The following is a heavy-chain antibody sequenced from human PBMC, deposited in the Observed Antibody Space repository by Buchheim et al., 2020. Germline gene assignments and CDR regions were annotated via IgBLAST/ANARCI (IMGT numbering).Heavy chain of an antibody. D-gene: IGHD3-22*01. CDR2: IYYSGST. V-gene: IGHV4-30-4*01. CDR1: GGSISSGDYY. J-gene: IGHJ4*02. CDR3: ARVRPYDSSGYYYFDY. Sequence: VQLQESGPGLVKPSQTLSLTCTVSGGSISSGDYYWSWIRQPPGKGLEWIGYIYYSGSTYYNPSLKSRVTISVEPSKHQFSLKLSSVTAADTAVYYCARVRPYDSSGYYYFDYWGQGTL.